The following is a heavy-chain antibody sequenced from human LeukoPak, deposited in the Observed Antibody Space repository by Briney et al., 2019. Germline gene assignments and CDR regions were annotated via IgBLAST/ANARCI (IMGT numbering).Heavy chain of an antibody. V-gene: IGHV4-34*01. CDR1: GGSFSGYY. D-gene: IGHD2-8*01. CDR2: INHSGST. J-gene: IGHJ3*02. Sequence: PSETLSLTCAVYGGSFSGYYWSWIRQPPGKGLEWIGEINHSGSTNYNPSLKSRVTISVDTSKNQFSLKLSSVTAADTAVYYCARLRKKDIVLMVYANAFDIWGQGTMVTVSS. CDR3: ARLRKKDIVLMVYANAFDI.